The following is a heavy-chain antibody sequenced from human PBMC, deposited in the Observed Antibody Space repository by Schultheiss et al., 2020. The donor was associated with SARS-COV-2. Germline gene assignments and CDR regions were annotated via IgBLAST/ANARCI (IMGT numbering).Heavy chain of an antibody. CDR1: GGSFSGYY. V-gene: IGHV4-34*01. D-gene: IGHD6-19*01. CDR2: INHSGST. Sequence: GSLRLSCAVYGGSFSGYYWSWIRQPPGKGLEWIGEINHSGSTNYNPSLKSRVTISVDTSKNQFSLKLSSVTAADTAVYYCARDMAVAGTTDYYYGMDVWGQGTTVTVSS. CDR3: ARDMAVAGTTDYYYGMDV. J-gene: IGHJ6*02.